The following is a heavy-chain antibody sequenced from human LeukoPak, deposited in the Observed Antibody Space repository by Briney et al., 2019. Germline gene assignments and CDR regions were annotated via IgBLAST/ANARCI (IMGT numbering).Heavy chain of an antibody. CDR1: GGSISSHY. D-gene: IGHD6-13*01. CDR2: IYSSGTT. CDR3: ARERSSYRLDY. Sequence: SETLSLTCTVSGGSISSHYWSWIRQPPGKGLEWIGYIYSSGTTTFNPSLESRVTMSVDTSKNQFSLRLSSMTTADTAVYYCARERSSYRLDYWGQGALVTVSS. J-gene: IGHJ4*02. V-gene: IGHV4-59*11.